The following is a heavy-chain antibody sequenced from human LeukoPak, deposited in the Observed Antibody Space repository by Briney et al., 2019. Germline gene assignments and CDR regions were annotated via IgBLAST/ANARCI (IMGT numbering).Heavy chain of an antibody. V-gene: IGHV4-39*01. CDR1: GGSISSTTYY. CDR2: IYYSGST. J-gene: IGHJ4*02. D-gene: IGHD6-19*01. Sequence: SETLSLTCTVSGGSISSTTYYWGWIRQPPGKGLEWIGSIYYSGSTHYNPSLKSRVTISVDTSRNQFSLKLSSVTAADTAVYYCASLAVAGLSEGYWGQGTLVIVSS. CDR3: ASLAVAGLSEGY.